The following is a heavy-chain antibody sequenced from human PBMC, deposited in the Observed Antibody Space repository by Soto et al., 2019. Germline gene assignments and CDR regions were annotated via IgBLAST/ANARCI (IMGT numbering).Heavy chain of an antibody. CDR2: ISYDGSNK. D-gene: IGHD6-13*01. V-gene: IGHV3-30*18. Sequence: QVQLVESGGGVVQPGRSLRLSCAASGFTFSSYGMHWVRQAPGKGLEWVAVISYDGSNKYYADSVKGGFTISRDNSKNTLYLQMNSLRAEDTAVYYCAKGQLDPWGQGTLVTVSS. CDR1: GFTFSSYG. CDR3: AKGQLDP. J-gene: IGHJ5*02.